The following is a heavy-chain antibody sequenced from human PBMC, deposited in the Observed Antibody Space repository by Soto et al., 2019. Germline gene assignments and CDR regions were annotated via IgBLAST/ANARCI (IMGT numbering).Heavy chain of an antibody. J-gene: IGHJ5*02. CDR1: GFTFSSYG. CDR3: AKERYCSGGSCPPYNWFDP. Sequence: GGSLRLSCAASGFTFSSYGMHWVRQAPGKGLEWVAVISYDGSNKYYADSVKGRFTISRSNSKNRLYLQMNSLRAEDTAVSYCAKERYCSGGSCPPYNWFDPWGQGTLVTVSS. CDR2: ISYDGSNK. D-gene: IGHD2-15*01. V-gene: IGHV3-30*18.